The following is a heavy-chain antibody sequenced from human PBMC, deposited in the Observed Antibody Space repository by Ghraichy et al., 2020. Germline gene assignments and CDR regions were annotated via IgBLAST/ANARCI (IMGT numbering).Heavy chain of an antibody. J-gene: IGHJ3*02. CDR3: ARRRTPTSIVPCRAFDI. Sequence: SETLSLTCAVYGGSFSGYYWSWIRQPPGKGLEWIGEINHSGSTNYNPSLKSRVTISVDTSKNQFSLKLSSVTAADTAVYYCARRRTPTSIVPCRAFDIWGQGTMVTVSS. CDR2: INHSGST. D-gene: IGHD2-2*01. CDR1: GGSFSGYY. V-gene: IGHV4-34*01.